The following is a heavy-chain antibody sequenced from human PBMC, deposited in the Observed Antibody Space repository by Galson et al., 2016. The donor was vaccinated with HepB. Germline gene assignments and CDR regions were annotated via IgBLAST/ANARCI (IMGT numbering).Heavy chain of an antibody. V-gene: IGHV3-30-3*01. CDR1: GFTFSSYA. Sequence: SLRLSCAASGFTFSSYAMHWVRQAPGKGLEWVTIISYDGNNKYYADSVEGRFTISRDNSKNTLYLQMNSLRAEDTAVYYCAREQGKWLQAQYYFDFWGHGILVTVSS. CDR2: ISYDGNNK. D-gene: IGHD5-24*01. CDR3: AREQGKWLQAQYYFDF. J-gene: IGHJ4*01.